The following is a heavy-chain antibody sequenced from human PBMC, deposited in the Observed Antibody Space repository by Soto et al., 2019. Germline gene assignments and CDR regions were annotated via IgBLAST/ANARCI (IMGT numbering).Heavy chain of an antibody. J-gene: IGHJ6*02. CDR3: ARDCMVTYYQHLMDV. CDR1: GGSVSSDNYY. Sequence: PSETLSLTCTVSGGSVSSDNYYWTWIRQPPGKGLEWIGYIYYSGSNNYNPSLKSRVTISVDTSKNQFSLKLSSVTAADTAVYYCARDCMVTYYQHLMDVWGQGTTVTVSS. CDR2: IYYSGSN. D-gene: IGHD5-18*01. V-gene: IGHV4-61*01.